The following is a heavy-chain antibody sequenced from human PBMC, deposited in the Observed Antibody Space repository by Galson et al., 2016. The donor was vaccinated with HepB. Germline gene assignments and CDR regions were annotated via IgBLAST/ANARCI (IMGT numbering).Heavy chain of an antibody. CDR1: GFTFSSYG. V-gene: IGHV3-23*01. CDR3: TRTTANLDY. CDR2: ISSSGRTT. Sequence: SLRLSCEASGFTFSSYGMSWVRQAPGKGLEWVSFISSSGRTTYYADSVKGRFTISRDNSKDILYLQMNNLRAEDTAVYYCTRTTANLDYWGQGTPVTVSS. D-gene: IGHD1-7*01. J-gene: IGHJ4*02.